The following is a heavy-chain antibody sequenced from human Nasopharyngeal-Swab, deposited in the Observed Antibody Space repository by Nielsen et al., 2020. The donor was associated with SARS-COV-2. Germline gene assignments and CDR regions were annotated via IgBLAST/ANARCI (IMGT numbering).Heavy chain of an antibody. J-gene: IGHJ4*02. Sequence: VRQAPGKGLEWVSGISWNSGSTGYADSVKGRFTISRDNAKNSLYLQMNSLRAEDTALYYCAKVDYDSSGYDYWGQGTLVTVSS. CDR2: ISWNSGST. V-gene: IGHV3-9*01. CDR3: AKVDYDSSGYDY. D-gene: IGHD3-22*01.